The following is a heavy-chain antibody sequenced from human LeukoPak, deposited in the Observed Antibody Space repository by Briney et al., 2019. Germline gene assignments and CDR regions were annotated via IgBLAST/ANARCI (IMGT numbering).Heavy chain of an antibody. CDR3: ASIYIAVAREYDAFDI. Sequence: GASVKVSCKASGYTFTGYYMHWVRQAPGQGLEWMGWINPNRGGTNYAQKFQGRVTMTRDTSISTAYMELSRLRSDDTAVYYCASIYIAVAREYDAFDIWGQGTMVTVSS. D-gene: IGHD6-19*01. J-gene: IGHJ3*02. CDR1: GYTFTGYY. V-gene: IGHV1-2*02. CDR2: INPNRGGT.